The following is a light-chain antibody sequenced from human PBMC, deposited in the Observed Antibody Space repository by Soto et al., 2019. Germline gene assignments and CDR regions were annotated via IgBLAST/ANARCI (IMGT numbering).Light chain of an antibody. Sequence: EMVLTQSPGTLSLSPGERATLSCMASQSVSSNYLAWYQQKPGQAPRLLIYGASSRATGIPDRFSGSGSGTDFTLTISRLEPEDFAVYYCQQYGFSLITFGQGTRLEIK. CDR2: GAS. J-gene: IGKJ5*01. V-gene: IGKV3-20*01. CDR3: QQYGFSLIT. CDR1: QSVSSNY.